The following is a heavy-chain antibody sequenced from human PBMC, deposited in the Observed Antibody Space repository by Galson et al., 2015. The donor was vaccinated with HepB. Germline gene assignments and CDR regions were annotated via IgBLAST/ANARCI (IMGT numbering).Heavy chain of an antibody. CDR3: ARHVEGQWLVSPFDY. J-gene: IGHJ4*02. CDR2: IYPGDSDT. CDR1: GYSFTSYW. D-gene: IGHD6-19*01. Sequence: QSGAEVKKPGESLKISCKGSGYSFTSYWIGWVRQMPGKGLEWMGIIYPGDSDTRYSPSFQGKVTISADKSISTAYLQWSSLKASDTAMYYCARHVEGQWLVSPFDYVGQVTLLTVSS. V-gene: IGHV5-51*01.